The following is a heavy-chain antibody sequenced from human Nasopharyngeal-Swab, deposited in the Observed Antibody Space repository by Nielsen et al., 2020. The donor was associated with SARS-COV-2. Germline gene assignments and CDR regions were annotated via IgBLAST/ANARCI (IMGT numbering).Heavy chain of an antibody. J-gene: IGHJ3*02. Sequence: GGSLRLSCAASGFTFSSYAMSWVRQAPGKGLGWVSAISGSGGSTYYADSVKGRFTISRDNSKNTLYLQMNSLRAEGTAVYYCAKDRRIKYDFWSGSRSDSFDIWGQGTMVTVSS. V-gene: IGHV3-23*01. CDR1: GFTFSSYA. CDR2: ISGSGGST. CDR3: AKDRRIKYDFWSGSRSDSFDI. D-gene: IGHD3-3*01.